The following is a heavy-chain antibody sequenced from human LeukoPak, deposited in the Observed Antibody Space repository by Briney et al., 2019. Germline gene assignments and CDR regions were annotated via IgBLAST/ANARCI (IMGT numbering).Heavy chain of an antibody. CDR1: GFTFSSYW. D-gene: IGHD6-13*01. CDR2: ISYDGSNK. V-gene: IGHV3-30-3*01. Sequence: GGSLRLSCAASGFTFSSYWMNWARQAPGKGLEWVAVISYDGSNKYYADSVKGRFTISRDNSKNTLYLQMNSLRAEDTAVYYCARDSRAAAGTLSLDHWGQGTLVTVSS. CDR3: ARDSRAAAGTLSLDH. J-gene: IGHJ4*02.